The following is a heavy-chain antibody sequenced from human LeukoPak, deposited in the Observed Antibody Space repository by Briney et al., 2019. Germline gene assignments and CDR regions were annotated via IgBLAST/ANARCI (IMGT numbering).Heavy chain of an antibody. D-gene: IGHD3-10*01. V-gene: IGHV1-18*01. J-gene: IGHJ4*02. CDR2: ISAYNGNT. CDR3: ARGGFEELSSYFDY. CDR1: GYTSTSYG. Sequence: ASVKVSCKASGYTSTSYGISWVRQAPGQGLEWMGWISAYNGNTNYAQKLQGRVTMTTDTSTSTVYMELSSLRSEDTAVYYCARGGFEELSSYFDYWGQGTLVTVSP.